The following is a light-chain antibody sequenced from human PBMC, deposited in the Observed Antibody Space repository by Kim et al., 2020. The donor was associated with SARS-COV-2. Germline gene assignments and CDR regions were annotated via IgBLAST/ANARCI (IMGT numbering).Light chain of an antibody. CDR2: DVT. V-gene: IGLV2-14*04. CDR3: SSCTISSTYV. Sequence: GQSITISCTGTSSDVGGYNYVSWYQQYPGKAPRLMIYDVTKRPSGVSNRFSGSKSGNTASLTISGLQAEDEAEYYCSSCTISSTYVFGTGTKVTAL. J-gene: IGLJ1*01. CDR1: SSDVGGYNY.